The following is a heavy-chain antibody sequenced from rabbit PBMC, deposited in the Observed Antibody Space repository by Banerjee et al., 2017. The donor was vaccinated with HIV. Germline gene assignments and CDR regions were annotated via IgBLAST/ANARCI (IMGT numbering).Heavy chain of an antibody. CDR2: IYIGSTGTT. J-gene: IGHJ3*01. Sequence: EQLEESGRDLVKPEGSLTLTCTASGFTISSGYYMCWVRQAPGKGLEWIGCIYIGSTGTTYYASWAKGRFTISKTSSTTVTLQMTSLTVADTATYFCARDPDDRGWDLWGQGTLVTVS. V-gene: IGHV1S45*01. D-gene: IGHD7-1*01. CDR3: ARDPDDRGWDL. CDR1: GFTISSGYY.